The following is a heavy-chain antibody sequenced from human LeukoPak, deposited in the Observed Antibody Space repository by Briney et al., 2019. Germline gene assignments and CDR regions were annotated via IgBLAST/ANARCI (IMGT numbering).Heavy chain of an antibody. CDR1: GFTFDDYA. V-gene: IGHV3-9*01. CDR3: AKDIGGAAAGTGALNY. CDR2: ISWNSGSI. J-gene: IGHJ4*02. D-gene: IGHD6-13*01. Sequence: SGGSLRLSCAASGFTFDDYAMHWVRQAPGKGLEWVSGISWNSGSIGYADSVKGRFTISRDNANNSLYLQMNSLRAEDTALYYCAKDIGGAAAGTGALNYWGQGTLVTVSS.